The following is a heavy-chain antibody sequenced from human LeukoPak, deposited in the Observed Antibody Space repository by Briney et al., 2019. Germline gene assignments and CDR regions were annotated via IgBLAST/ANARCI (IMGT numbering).Heavy chain of an antibody. D-gene: IGHD1-26*01. Sequence: PGGSLRLSCAASGFTFSSYSMNWVRQAPGKGLEWVSYISSSSSTIYYADSVKGRFTISRDNAKNSLYLQMNSLRAEDTAVYYCARDSGSYYSDEWGQGTLVTVSS. J-gene: IGHJ4*02. CDR2: ISSSSSTI. V-gene: IGHV3-48*04. CDR3: ARDSGSYYSDE. CDR1: GFTFSSYS.